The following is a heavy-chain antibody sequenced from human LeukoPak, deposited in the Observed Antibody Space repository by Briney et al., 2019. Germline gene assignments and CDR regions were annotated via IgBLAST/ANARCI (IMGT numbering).Heavy chain of an antibody. J-gene: IGHJ6*02. D-gene: IGHD3-3*01. CDR2: ISGGGGST. CDR1: GFTFSNYA. V-gene: IGHV3-23*01. Sequence: GGSLRLSCAASGFTFSNYAMTWVRQTPGKGLEWVSSISGGGGSTYYADSVKGRFTISRGNSKNTLYLQINSLRAEDTAVYYRAKEARFLELGMDVWGQGTTVTVSS. CDR3: AKEARFLELGMDV.